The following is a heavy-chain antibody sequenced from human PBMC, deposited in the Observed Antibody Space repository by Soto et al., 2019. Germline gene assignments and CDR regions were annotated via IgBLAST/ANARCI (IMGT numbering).Heavy chain of an antibody. CDR2: IYYSGST. CDR1: GGSISSYY. CDR3: ARGREYSYGYGSPYYFDY. V-gene: IGHV4-59*01. D-gene: IGHD5-18*01. J-gene: IGHJ4*02. Sequence: SETLSFTCTVSGGSISSYYWSWIRQPPGKGLEWIGYIYYSGSTNYNPSLKSRVTISVDTSKNQFSLKLSVVTAADTAVYYCARGREYSYGYGSPYYFDYWGQGTLVTVSS.